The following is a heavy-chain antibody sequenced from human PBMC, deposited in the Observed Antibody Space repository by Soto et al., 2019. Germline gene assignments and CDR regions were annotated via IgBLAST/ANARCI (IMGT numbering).Heavy chain of an antibody. CDR2: INQDGNED. J-gene: IGHJ4*02. CDR3: ARTGDGHHDFLDY. V-gene: IGHV3-7*01. Sequence: PGGSLRLSCAASGFTFSSYWVNWVRQAPGKGLEWVANINQDGNEDNLLDSVKGRFTISRDNAKNSLFLQMNSLRVDDTAVYYCARTGDGHHDFLDYWGQGALVTVSS. CDR1: GFTFSSYW. D-gene: IGHD1-1*01.